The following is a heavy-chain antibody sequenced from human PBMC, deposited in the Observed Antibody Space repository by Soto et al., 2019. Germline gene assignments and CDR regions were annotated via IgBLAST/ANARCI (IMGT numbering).Heavy chain of an antibody. Sequence: GGSLRLSCAASGFTFSSYGMHWVRQAPGKGLEWVAVISYDGSNKYYADSVKGRFTISRDNSKNTLYLQMNSLRAEDTAVYYCAKDLRDCSSTSCGRYYYYYYGMDVWGQGTTVTVSS. CDR3: AKDLRDCSSTSCGRYYYYYYGMDV. CDR1: GFTFSSYG. J-gene: IGHJ6*02. D-gene: IGHD2-2*01. V-gene: IGHV3-30*18. CDR2: ISYDGSNK.